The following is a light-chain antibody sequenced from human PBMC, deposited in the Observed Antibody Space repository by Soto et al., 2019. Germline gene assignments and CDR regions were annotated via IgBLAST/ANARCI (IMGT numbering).Light chain of an antibody. CDR3: QQFGSSPGFT. J-gene: IGKJ3*01. CDR2: AAS. CDR1: QSINNRY. Sequence: EIVLTQSPGTLSLSPGERATLSCRASQSINNRYLAWYQQKPGQAPRLLIYAASSRATGIPDRFSGSASGTDFHLTISRLEPEDLAVYYCQQFGSSPGFTFGPGTKVDIK. V-gene: IGKV3-20*01.